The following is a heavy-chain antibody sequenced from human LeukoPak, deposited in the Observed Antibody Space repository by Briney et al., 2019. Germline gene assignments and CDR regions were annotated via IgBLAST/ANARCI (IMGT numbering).Heavy chain of an antibody. Sequence: QPGGSLRLSCAASGFTFSNYDMSWVRQAPGKGLEWVSVVSGSGGTTYYADSVKGRFTISRDNSKNTLYLQMNSLRAEDTAVYYCAKRDGWLRHFDYWGQGTLVTVSS. CDR1: GFTFSNYD. CDR3: AKRDGWLRHFDY. J-gene: IGHJ4*02. D-gene: IGHD5-24*01. V-gene: IGHV3-23*01. CDR2: VSGSGGTT.